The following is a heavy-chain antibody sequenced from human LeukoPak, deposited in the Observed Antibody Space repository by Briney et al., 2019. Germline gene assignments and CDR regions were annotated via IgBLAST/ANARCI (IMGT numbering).Heavy chain of an antibody. CDR3: AEGGGPIDY. Sequence: PGRSLRLSCAASGFTFDDYAMHWVRQAPGKGLEWVSGISWNSGSIGYADSVKGRFTISRDNAKNSLYLQMNSLRAEDTALYYCAEGGGPIDYWGQGTLVTVSS. D-gene: IGHD3-16*01. J-gene: IGHJ4*02. CDR1: GFTFDDYA. V-gene: IGHV3-9*01. CDR2: ISWNSGSI.